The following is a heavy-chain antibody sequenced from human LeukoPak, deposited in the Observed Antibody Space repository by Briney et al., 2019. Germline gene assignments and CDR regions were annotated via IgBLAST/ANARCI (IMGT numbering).Heavy chain of an antibody. D-gene: IGHD2-2*03. CDR1: GFTLSSYG. J-gene: IGHJ5*02. CDR3: AKDGYRLRYNWFDP. CDR2: IRYDGSNK. V-gene: IGHV3-30*02. Sequence: PGGSLRLSCAASGFTLSSYGMHWVRQAPGKGLEWVAFIRYDGSNKYYADSVKGRFTISRDNSKHTLYLQMNSLRAEDTAVYYCAKDGYRLRYNWFDPWGQGTLVTVSS.